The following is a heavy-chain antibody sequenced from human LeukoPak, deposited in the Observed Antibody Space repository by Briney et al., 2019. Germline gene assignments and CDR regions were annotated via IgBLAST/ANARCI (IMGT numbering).Heavy chain of an antibody. V-gene: IGHV4-61*02. CDR2: IYTSGST. CDR3: ARAASYYYGSGSYYKDYYYYYMDV. Sequence: SETLSLTCTVSGGSISSGSYYWSWIRQPAGKGLEWIGRIYTSGSTNYNPYLKSRVTISVDTSKNQFSLKLSSVTAADTAVYYCARAASYYYGSGSYYKDYYYYYMDVWGKGTTVTVSS. J-gene: IGHJ6*03. D-gene: IGHD3-10*01. CDR1: GGSISSGSYY.